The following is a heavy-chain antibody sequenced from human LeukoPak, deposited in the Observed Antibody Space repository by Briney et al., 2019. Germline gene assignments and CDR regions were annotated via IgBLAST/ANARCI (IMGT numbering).Heavy chain of an antibody. CDR2: ISYDGSNK. Sequence: GGSLRHSCAASGFTLSSYAMHWVRHAPGKGLEWVAVISYDGSNKYYAHSVKGRFTISRDNSKNTLYLQMSSLRAEDTAVYYCARMMDKIFALNTAFDYWGQGTLVTVSS. J-gene: IGHJ4*02. CDR1: GFTLSSYA. V-gene: IGHV3-30-3*01. CDR3: ARMMDKIFALNTAFDY. D-gene: IGHD2-2*03.